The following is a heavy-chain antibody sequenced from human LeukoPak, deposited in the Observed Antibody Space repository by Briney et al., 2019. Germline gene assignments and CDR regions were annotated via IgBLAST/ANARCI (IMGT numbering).Heavy chain of an antibody. CDR3: AREGVTMIDY. D-gene: IGHD4-11*01. J-gene: IGHJ4*02. CDR2: IYYSGST. Sequence: PSETLSLTCTVSGVSISSYYWNWLRQPPGKGLEWIGYIYYSGSTNYNPSLKSRVTISVDTSKNQFSLKLRSVTAADTAVYYCAREGVTMIDYWGQGTLVTVSS. CDR1: GVSISSYY. V-gene: IGHV4-59*01.